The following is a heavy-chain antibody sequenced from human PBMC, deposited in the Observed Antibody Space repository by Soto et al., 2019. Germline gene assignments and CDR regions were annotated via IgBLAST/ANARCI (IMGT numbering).Heavy chain of an antibody. V-gene: IGHV1-18*01. CDR1: GYTFTSYG. D-gene: IGHD3-16*01. CDR2: INGYNGNT. J-gene: IGHJ6*02. CDR3: ARMGDVPYYYSGMDV. Sequence: QVQLVQSGAEVKKPGASVTVSCKASGYTFTSYGITWVRQAPGQGLEWLGWINGYNGNTNYAQKLQGRVTMTTDTSTSTAYMELRSLRSDDTAVYYCARMGDVPYYYSGMDVWGQGTTVTVSS.